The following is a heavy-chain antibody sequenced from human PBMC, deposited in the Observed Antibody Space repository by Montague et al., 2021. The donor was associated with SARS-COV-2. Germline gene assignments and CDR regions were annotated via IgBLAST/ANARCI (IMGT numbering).Heavy chain of an antibody. J-gene: IGHJ4*02. Sequence: SLRLSCAASGFNLGDSAMHWIRHAPGKGLEWVSSISWDSGLIGYADSVQGRFTISRDNAKNSLYLQMNSLRVEDTAVYYCAKGKPVAGYFDHWGQGTLVTVSS. D-gene: IGHD6-19*01. CDR2: ISWDSGLI. CDR3: AKGKPVAGYFDH. V-gene: IGHV3-9*01. CDR1: GFNLGDSA.